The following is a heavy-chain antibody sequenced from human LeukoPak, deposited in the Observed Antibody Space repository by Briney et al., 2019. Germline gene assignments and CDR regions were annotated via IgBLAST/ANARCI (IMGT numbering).Heavy chain of an antibody. V-gene: IGHV3-23*01. CDR1: GMTVRNCA. CDR2: LTDSGDAT. D-gene: IGHD5-12*01. J-gene: IGHJ5*02. Sequence: LSSADSGMTVRNCAVRGEREDLGGGLDIIRSLTDSGDATYYADSVKGRLTISRDNSNSTLYLHISGLRDEDTAVYYCARGYSHKSGGWLDPWGKGTLVRVSS. CDR3: ARGYSHKSGGWLDP.